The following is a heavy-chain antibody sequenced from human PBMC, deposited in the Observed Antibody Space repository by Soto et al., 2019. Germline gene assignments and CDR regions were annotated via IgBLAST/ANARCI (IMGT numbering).Heavy chain of an antibody. CDR1: GYTFTSYD. CDR2: MNLNGGNT. D-gene: IGHD6-19*01. CDR3: ARRRVPVKRDSSGGYFDY. J-gene: IGHJ4*02. V-gene: IGHV1-8*01. Sequence: QVQLVQSGAEVKKPGASVKVSCKASGYTFTSYDINWVRQATGQGLEWMGWMNLNGGNTGHAQKFRGRVTMTRNTSISTAYMELSSLRSEDTAVYYCARRRVPVKRDSSGGYFDYWGQGTLVTVAS.